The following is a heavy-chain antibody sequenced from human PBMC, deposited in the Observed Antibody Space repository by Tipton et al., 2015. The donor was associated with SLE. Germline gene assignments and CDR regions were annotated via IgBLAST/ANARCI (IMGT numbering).Heavy chain of an antibody. CDR3: ATLGDAFDI. CDR1: GGSVSSGSYD. V-gene: IGHV4-61*02. CDR2: IYTSGST. J-gene: IGHJ3*02. Sequence: TLSLTCTVSGGSVSSGSYDWSWIRQPAGKGLEWIGRIYTSGSTNYNPSLKSRVTMSVDTSKNQFSLKLSSVTAADTAVYYCATLGDAFDIWGQGTMVTVSS.